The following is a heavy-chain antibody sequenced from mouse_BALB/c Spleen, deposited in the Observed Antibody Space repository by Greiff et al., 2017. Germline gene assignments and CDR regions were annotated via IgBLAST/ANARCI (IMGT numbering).Heavy chain of an antibody. D-gene: IGHD2-4*01. CDR3: TGLYYDYDEAY. CDR1: GYSFTSYW. J-gene: IGHJ3*01. V-gene: IGHV1-5*01. CDR2: IYPGNSDT. Sequence: EVQLQQSGTVLARPGASVKMSCKASGYSFTSYWMHWVKQRPGQGLEWIGAIYPGNSDTSYNQKFKGKAKLTAVTSASTAYMELSSLTNEDSAVYYCTGLYYDYDEAYWGQGTLVTVSA.